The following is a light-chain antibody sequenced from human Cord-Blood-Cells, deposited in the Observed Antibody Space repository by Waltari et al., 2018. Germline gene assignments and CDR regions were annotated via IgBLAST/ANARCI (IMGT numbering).Light chain of an antibody. V-gene: IGKV3-20*01. J-gene: IGKJ5*01. CDR3: QQYGSSPSIT. Sequence: IVLSQSTFILSLYRGVRATLSCRASQSVSSSYLAWYQQKPGQAPRLLIYGASSRATGIPDRFSGSGSGTDFTLTISRLEPEDFAVYYCQQYGSSPSITFGQGTRLEIK. CDR2: GAS. CDR1: QSVSSSY.